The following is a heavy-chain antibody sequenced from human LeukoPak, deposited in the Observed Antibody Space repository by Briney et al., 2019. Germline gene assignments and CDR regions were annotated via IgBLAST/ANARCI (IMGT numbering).Heavy chain of an antibody. V-gene: IGHV4-59*01. CDR1: GGSISSYY. CDR3: ATVSDSSSWNYYYYMDV. D-gene: IGHD6-13*01. CDR2: IYYSGST. J-gene: IGHJ6*03. Sequence: SETLSLTCTVSGGSISSYYWSWIRQPPGKGLEWIGYIYYSGSTSYNPSLKSRVTISVDTSKNQFSLKLSSVTAADTAVYYCATVSDSSSWNYYYYMDVWGKGTTVTISS.